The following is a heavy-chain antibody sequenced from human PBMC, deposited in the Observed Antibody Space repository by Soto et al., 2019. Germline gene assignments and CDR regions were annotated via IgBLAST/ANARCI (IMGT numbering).Heavy chain of an antibody. J-gene: IGHJ6*02. CDR1: GYTFTGYY. CDR3: ARGLAVAGTRLGLGDLSPYYYGMDV. D-gene: IGHD6-19*01. Sequence: ASVKVSCKASGYTFTGYYMHWVRQAPGQGLEWMGWINPNSGGTNYAQKFQGRVTMTRDTSISTAYMELSRLRSDDTAVYYRARGLAVAGTRLGLGDLSPYYYGMDVWGQGTTVTVSS. CDR2: INPNSGGT. V-gene: IGHV1-2*02.